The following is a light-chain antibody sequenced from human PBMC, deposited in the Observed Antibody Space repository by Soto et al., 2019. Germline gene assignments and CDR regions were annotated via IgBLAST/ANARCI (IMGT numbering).Light chain of an antibody. V-gene: IGKV1-5*03. Sequence: DVQMTQSPSTLSASVGDRVTITCRASQTIGSLLAWYQQKPGKAPNLLIYKASSLEIGVPSRFSGSGFGTEFTLTITGLQPDDFATYYCQHYTSWAFGQGTKVEI. CDR2: KAS. CDR1: QTIGSL. J-gene: IGKJ1*01. CDR3: QHYTSWA.